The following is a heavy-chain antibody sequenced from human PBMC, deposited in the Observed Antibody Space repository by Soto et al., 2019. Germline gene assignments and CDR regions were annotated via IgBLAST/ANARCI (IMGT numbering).Heavy chain of an antibody. Sequence: PSETLSLTCTVSGGSISSYYWSWIRQPPGKGLEWIGYIYYSGSTNYNPSLKSRVTISLDTSKNQFSLKLSSVTAADTAVYYCASTGYCSSTSCYREGWFDPWGQGTLVTAPQ. CDR1: GGSISSYY. V-gene: IGHV4-59*08. D-gene: IGHD2-2*01. J-gene: IGHJ5*02. CDR2: IYYSGST. CDR3: ASTGYCSSTSCYREGWFDP.